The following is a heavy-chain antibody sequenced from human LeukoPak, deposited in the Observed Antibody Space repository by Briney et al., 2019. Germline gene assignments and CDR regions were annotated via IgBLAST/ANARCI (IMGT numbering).Heavy chain of an antibody. Sequence: PSETLSLTCAVSGGSISSYSWTWIRQPPGKGLEWIGYIYNSGSTNYNPSLRSRVTISVDASKNQSSLKLNSVTAADTAVYYCARRNILTEGEAFDIWGQGTLVTVSS. CDR3: ARRNILTEGEAFDI. J-gene: IGHJ3*02. CDR2: IYNSGST. CDR1: GGSISSYS. D-gene: IGHD3-9*01. V-gene: IGHV4-59*08.